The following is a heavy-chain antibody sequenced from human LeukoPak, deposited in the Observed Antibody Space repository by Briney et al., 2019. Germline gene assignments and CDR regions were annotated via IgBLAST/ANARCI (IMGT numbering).Heavy chain of an antibody. V-gene: IGHV4-39*07. J-gene: IGHJ6*02. D-gene: IGHD2-15*01. CDR3: ARVYCSGGSCYSHYYYGMDV. CDR2: IYYSGST. CDR1: GGSISSSGYY. Sequence: SETLSLTCTVSGGSISSSGYYWGWIRQPPGKGLEWIGSIYYSGSTYYNPSPKSRVTISVDTSKNQFSLKLSSVTAADTAVYYCARVYCSGGSCYSHYYYGMDVWGQGTTVTVSS.